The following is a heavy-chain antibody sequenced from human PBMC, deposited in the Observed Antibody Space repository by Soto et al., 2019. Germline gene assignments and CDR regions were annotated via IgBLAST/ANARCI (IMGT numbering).Heavy chain of an antibody. J-gene: IGHJ4*02. CDR2: ITDNGGDS. D-gene: IGHD3-16*01. CDR3: ARGSEDSSRGSRIFDF. Sequence: EVQLLVSGGDLVQPGGSLRLSCVASGFTFGSRAMRWVRQAPGEGLEWVSTITDNGGDSKSADSVRGRFAISRDNSKNILYLQMNSLRAEASAIYYCARGSEDSSRGSRIFDFWGRGNLVSVSS. V-gene: IGHV3-23*01. CDR1: GFTFGSRA.